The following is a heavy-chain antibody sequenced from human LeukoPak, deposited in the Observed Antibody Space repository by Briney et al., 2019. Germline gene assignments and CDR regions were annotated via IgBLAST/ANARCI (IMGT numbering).Heavy chain of an antibody. J-gene: IGHJ5*02. Sequence: PSETLSLTCTVSGGSISSSSYYWGWIRQPPGKGLEWIGSIYYSGSTYYNPSLKSRVTISVDTSKNQFSLKLSSVTAADTAVYYCATLEVVPAAILSEDWFDPWGQGTLVTVSS. CDR2: IYYSGST. V-gene: IGHV4-39*01. D-gene: IGHD2-2*02. CDR3: ATLEVVPAAILSEDWFDP. CDR1: GGSISSSSYY.